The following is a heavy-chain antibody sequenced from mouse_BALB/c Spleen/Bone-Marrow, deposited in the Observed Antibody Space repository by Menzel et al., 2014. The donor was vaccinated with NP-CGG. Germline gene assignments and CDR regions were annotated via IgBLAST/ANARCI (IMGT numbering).Heavy chain of an antibody. Sequence: LQQSGSELVRPGASVKLSCKASGYTFTIYWMHWVKQRPCQGLEWIGNIYPGSGSTNYDEKFKSKATLTVDTSSSTAYMQLSSLTSEDSAVYYCTRRYEIYYAMDYWGQGTSVTVSS. CDR1: GYTFTIYW. CDR2: IYPGSGST. CDR3: TRRYEIYYAMDY. D-gene: IGHD2-14*01. J-gene: IGHJ4*01. V-gene: IGHV1S22*01.